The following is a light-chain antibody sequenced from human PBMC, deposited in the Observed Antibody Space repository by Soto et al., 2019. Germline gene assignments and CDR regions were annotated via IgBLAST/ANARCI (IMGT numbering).Light chain of an antibody. J-gene: IGLJ3*02. CDR1: RSTIGSNP. CDR2: RSD. Sequence: QSVLTQPPSASGTPGQRVTISCSGSRSTIGSNPVQWYRQLPGTAPQLLIYRSDQRPSGVPDRFSGSKSGTSASLTISGLQSEDDADYHSATWDDNVYGPVFGGGTKLTVL. CDR3: ATWDDNVYGPV. V-gene: IGLV1-44*01.